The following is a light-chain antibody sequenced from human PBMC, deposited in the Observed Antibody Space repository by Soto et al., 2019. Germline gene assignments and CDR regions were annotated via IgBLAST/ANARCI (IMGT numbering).Light chain of an antibody. CDR3: QQYYSYPIT. J-gene: IGKJ5*01. CDR1: QGISSY. Sequence: IQMTQSPSALSASVGDRVTITCRASQGISSYLAWYQQKPGKAPKLLIYAASTLQSGVPSRFSGSGSGTDFTLTISCLQSEDFATYYCQQYYSYPITFGQGTRLEI. V-gene: IGKV1-8*01. CDR2: AAS.